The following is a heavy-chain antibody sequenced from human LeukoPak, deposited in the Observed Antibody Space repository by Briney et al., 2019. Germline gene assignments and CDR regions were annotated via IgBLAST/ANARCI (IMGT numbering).Heavy chain of an antibody. Sequence: ASVKVSCKASGGTFSSYAISWVRQAPGQGLEWMGGIIPIFGTANYAQKFQGRVTITADESTSTAYMELSSLRSEDTAVYYCARHYDFWSGPFDYWGQGTLVTDSS. V-gene: IGHV1-69*13. CDR1: GGTFSSYA. CDR2: IIPIFGTA. D-gene: IGHD3-3*01. J-gene: IGHJ4*02. CDR3: ARHYDFWSGPFDY.